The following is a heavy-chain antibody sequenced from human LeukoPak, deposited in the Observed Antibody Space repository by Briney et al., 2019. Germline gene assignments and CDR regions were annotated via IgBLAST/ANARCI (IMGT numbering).Heavy chain of an antibody. J-gene: IGHJ6*03. V-gene: IGHV4-59*01. CDR3: ARDRLDAFYYYYMDV. CDR1: GGSISSYY. Sequence: SETLSLTCTVSGGSISSYYWSWIRQPPGKGLEWIGYIYYSGSTNCNPSLKSRVTISVDTSKNQFSLKLSSVTAADTAVYYCARDRLDAFYYYYMDVWGKGTTVTVSS. CDR2: IYYSGST. D-gene: IGHD1-1*01.